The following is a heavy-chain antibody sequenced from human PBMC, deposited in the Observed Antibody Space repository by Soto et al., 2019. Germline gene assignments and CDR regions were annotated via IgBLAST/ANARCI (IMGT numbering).Heavy chain of an antibody. CDR1: GFTFSSYS. J-gene: IGHJ6*02. V-gene: IGHV3-21*04. CDR2: ISSSSSYI. Sequence: GGSLRLSCAASGFTFSSYSMNWVCQAPGKGLEWVSSISSSSSYIYYADSVKGRFTISRDNSKNTLYLQMNSLRAEDTAVYYCAKDKKNYYYYGMDVWGQGTTVTVSS. CDR3: AKDKKNYYYYGMDV.